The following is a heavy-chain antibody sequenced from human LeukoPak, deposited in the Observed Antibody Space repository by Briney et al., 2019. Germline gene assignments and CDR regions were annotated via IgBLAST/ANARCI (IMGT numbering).Heavy chain of an antibody. V-gene: IGHV3-21*01. CDR3: AREDTAMVYFDY. CDR1: GFTFSSYE. D-gene: IGHD5-18*01. J-gene: IGHJ4*02. CDR2: ISSSSSYI. Sequence: PGGSLRLSCAASGFTFSSYEMNWVRQAPGKGLEWVSSISSSSSYIYYADSVKGRFTISRDNAKNSLYLQMNSLRAEDTAVYYCAREDTAMVYFDYWGQGTLVTVSS.